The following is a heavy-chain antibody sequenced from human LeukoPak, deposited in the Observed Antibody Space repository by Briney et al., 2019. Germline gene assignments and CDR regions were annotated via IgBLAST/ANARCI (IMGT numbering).Heavy chain of an antibody. CDR1: GFTFSNNA. D-gene: IGHD5-12*01. V-gene: IGHV3-7*03. CDR3: ARVQLGGSWFFDL. Sequence: GGSLRLSCAASGFTFSNNAMSWVRQAPGTGLEWVANIKQDGSEEYYVDSVRGRLTISRDNAKNSLYLQMNSLRAEDTAVYYCARVQLGGSWFFDLWGRGTLVTVSS. CDR2: IKQDGSEE. J-gene: IGHJ2*01.